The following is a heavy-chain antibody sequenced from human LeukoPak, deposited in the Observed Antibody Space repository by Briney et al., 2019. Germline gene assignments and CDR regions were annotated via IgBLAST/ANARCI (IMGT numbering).Heavy chain of an antibody. CDR1: GGSFSGYY. CDR3: ARLAVYWDY. CDR2: INHSGST. D-gene: IGHD2-8*02. V-gene: IGHV4-34*01. Sequence: SETLSLTCAVYGGSFSGYYWSWIRQPPGKGLEWIGEINHSGSTNYNPSLKSRVTISVDTSKNQFSLKLSSATAADTAVYYCARLAVYWDYWGQGTLVTVSS. J-gene: IGHJ4*02.